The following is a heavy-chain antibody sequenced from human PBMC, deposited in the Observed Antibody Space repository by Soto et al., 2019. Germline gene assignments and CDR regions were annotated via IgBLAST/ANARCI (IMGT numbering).Heavy chain of an antibody. V-gene: IGHV4-39*01. CDR3: ASQYKSSWYVGPLDH. J-gene: IGHJ4*02. Sequence: QLQLQESGPGLVKPSETLSLICSVSGDSISTSSYYWGWIRQPPGKGLEWIGSISYSGSTYHNPSLKCRVSISVDTSKNQFSLKLSSVTAADTAVYHCASQYKSSWYVGPLDHWGQGTLVTVSS. CDR1: GDSISTSSYY. CDR2: ISYSGST. D-gene: IGHD6-13*01.